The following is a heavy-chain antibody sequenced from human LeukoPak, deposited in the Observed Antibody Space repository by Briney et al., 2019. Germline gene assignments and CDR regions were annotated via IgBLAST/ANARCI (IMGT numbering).Heavy chain of an antibody. D-gene: IGHD2-21*02. CDR3: VREDTPATANY. CDR2: ISASGGST. Sequence: GGSLRLSCAASGFTFSSSAMSWVRQVPGKGLEWVSGISASGGSTYYADSVRGRFTISRDNSKNTLYVQMNSLRPGDTAVYYCVREDTPATANYWGQGTLVTISS. V-gene: IGHV3-23*01. CDR1: GFTFSSSA. J-gene: IGHJ4*02.